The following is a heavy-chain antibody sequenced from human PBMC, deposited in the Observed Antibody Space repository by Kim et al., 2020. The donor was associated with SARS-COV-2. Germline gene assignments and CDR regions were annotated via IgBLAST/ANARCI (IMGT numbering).Heavy chain of an antibody. CDR3: ARGKVAAAGKNWFDP. D-gene: IGHD6-13*01. Sequence: SETLSLTCAVYGGSFSGYYWSWIRQPPGKGLEWIGEINHSGSTNYNPSLKSRVTISVDTSKNQFSLKLSSVTAADTAVYYCARGKVAAAGKNWFDPWGQG. V-gene: IGHV4-34*01. CDR1: GGSFSGYY. CDR2: INHSGST. J-gene: IGHJ5*02.